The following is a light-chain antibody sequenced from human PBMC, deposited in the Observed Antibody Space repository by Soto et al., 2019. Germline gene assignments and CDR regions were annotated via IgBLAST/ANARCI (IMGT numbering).Light chain of an antibody. V-gene: IGKV1-5*03. Sequence: DIQMTQSPSALSASVGDRVTITCRASQSISNWLAWYQQKPGKAPKVLIYLASSLESGVPSRFSGSGSGTEFTLTISGLQPVDFATYYCKLFYNYPLTFGGGTKVEIK. J-gene: IGKJ4*01. CDR2: LAS. CDR1: QSISNW. CDR3: KLFYNYPLT.